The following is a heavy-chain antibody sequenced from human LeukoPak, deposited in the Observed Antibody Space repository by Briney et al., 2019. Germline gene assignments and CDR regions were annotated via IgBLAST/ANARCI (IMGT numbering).Heavy chain of an antibody. V-gene: IGHV6-1*01. D-gene: IGHD5-24*01. CDR2: TYYRSKWYN. CDR1: GDSVSSNRAS. J-gene: IGHJ4*02. Sequence: RSQTLSLTCAISGDSVSSNRASWTWIRQSPSRGLGWLGRTYYRSKWYNDYAVSLKSRISINPDTSKNQFSLQLNSVTPEDTAVYYCSRSDGASDFDYWGQGTLVTVSS. CDR3: SRSDGASDFDY.